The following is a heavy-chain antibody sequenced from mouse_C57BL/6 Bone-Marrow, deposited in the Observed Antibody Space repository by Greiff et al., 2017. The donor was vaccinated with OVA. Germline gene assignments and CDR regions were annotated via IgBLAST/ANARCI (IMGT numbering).Heavy chain of an antibody. CDR2: IYPGDGDT. Sequence: VQLQQSGPELVKPGASVKISCKASGYAFSSSWMNWVKQRPGKGLEWIGRIYPGDGDTNYNGKFKGKATLTADKSSSTAYMQLSSLTSEDSAVFFCARCDGYPYCFDYWGQGTTLTVSS. CDR1: GYAFSSSW. D-gene: IGHD2-3*01. CDR3: ARCDGYPYCFDY. J-gene: IGHJ2*01. V-gene: IGHV1-82*01.